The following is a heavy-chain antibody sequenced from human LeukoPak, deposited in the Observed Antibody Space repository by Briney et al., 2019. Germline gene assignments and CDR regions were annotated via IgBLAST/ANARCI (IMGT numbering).Heavy chain of an antibody. CDR1: GFTFSSYS. CDR3: ARAQSYDFWSGYSFDY. Sequence: GGSLRLSCAASGFTFSSYSMNWVRQAPGKGLEWDSSISSTSSYIYYADSVKGRFTISRDNAKNSLYLQMNSLRAEDTAVYYCARAQSYDFWSGYSFDYWGQGTLVTVSS. V-gene: IGHV3-21*01. CDR2: ISSTSSYI. D-gene: IGHD3-3*01. J-gene: IGHJ4*02.